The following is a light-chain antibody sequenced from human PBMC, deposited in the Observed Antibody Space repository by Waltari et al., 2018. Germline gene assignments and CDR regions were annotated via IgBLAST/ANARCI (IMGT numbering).Light chain of an antibody. Sequence: EIVMTQSPATLSVSPGERATLSCRASQSVRSNLAWYQQKPGQAPRLLIYGASTSATGIPARFSGSGSATDFTLTISSLQSEDFAVYYCQQYNNWPPVFTFGPGTKVDIK. CDR3: QQYNNWPPVFT. V-gene: IGKV3-15*01. J-gene: IGKJ3*01. CDR1: QSVRSN. CDR2: GAS.